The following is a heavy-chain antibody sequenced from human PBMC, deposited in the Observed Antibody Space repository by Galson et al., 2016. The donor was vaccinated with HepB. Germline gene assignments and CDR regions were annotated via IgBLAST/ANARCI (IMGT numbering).Heavy chain of an antibody. D-gene: IGHD3-3*01. Sequence: SLRLSCAASGFSLSDYDMSWIRQAPGKGLEWVSYMRSSGTTIYYTDAVKGRFTSSRDSAKNSLDLQMNSLRAEDTALYYCARSKAGLGLWSHPDWGRGTLVTVSS. CDR2: MRSSGTTI. CDR1: GFSLSDYD. CDR3: ARSKAGLGLWSHPD. V-gene: IGHV3-11*04. J-gene: IGHJ4*02.